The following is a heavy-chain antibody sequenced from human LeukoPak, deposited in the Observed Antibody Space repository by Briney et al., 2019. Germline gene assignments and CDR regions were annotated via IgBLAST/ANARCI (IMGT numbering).Heavy chain of an antibody. D-gene: IGHD3-3*01. Sequence: GASVKVSCKASGYTFTSYDINWVRQATGQGLEWMGWMNPNSGNTGYAQKFQGRVTMTSDTSISTAYMELSSLRSEDTAVYYCARGRRFLEWLLAYYYYYMDVWGKGTTVTVSS. CDR3: ARGRRFLEWLLAYYYYYMDV. J-gene: IGHJ6*03. CDR1: GYTFTSYD. CDR2: MNPNSGNT. V-gene: IGHV1-8*01.